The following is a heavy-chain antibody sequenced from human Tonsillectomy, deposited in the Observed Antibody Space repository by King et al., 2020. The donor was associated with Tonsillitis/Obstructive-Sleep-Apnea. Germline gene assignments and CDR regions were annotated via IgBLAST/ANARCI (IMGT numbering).Heavy chain of an antibody. CDR3: ARAPLGYCSRTSCYDGSFDF. J-gene: IGHJ4*02. V-gene: IGHV4-59*01. Sequence: QLQESGPGLVKPSETLSLTCTVSNGSINFYYWSWIRPPPGKGLEWIGFIYYSGSTNYNPSLKSRVTMSVDTSKNQFSLKLSSVTAADTAVYYCARAPLGYCSRTSCYDGSFDFWGQGTPVTVSS. CDR2: IYYSGST. CDR1: NGSINFYY. D-gene: IGHD2-2*01.